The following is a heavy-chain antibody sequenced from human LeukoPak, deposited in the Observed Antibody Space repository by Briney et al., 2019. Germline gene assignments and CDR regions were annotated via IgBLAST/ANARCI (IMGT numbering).Heavy chain of an antibody. CDR3: ARVAYYYDSSGQPPPFDAFDI. D-gene: IGHD3-22*01. J-gene: IGHJ3*02. V-gene: IGHV4-61*02. CDR2: IYTSGST. Sequence: SETLSLTCTVSGGSISSGSYYWSWIRQPAGKGLEWIGRIYTSGSTNYNPSLKSRVTISVDTSKNQFSLKLSSVTAADTAVYYCARVAYYYDSSGQPPPFDAFDIWGQGIMVTVSS. CDR1: GGSISSGSYY.